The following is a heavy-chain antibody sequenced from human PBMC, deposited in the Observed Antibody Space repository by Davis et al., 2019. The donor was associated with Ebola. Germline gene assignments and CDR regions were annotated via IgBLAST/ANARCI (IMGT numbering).Heavy chain of an antibody. Sequence: GESLKISCAASGFSFSSYSMNWVRQAPGEGLEWLSYIGSSSSIIYYTDSVKGRFTISRDNAKNSVYLQMNSLRAEDTAVYYCARRDSSGWYPFDYWGQGTLVTVSS. CDR3: ARRDSSGWYPFDY. CDR2: IGSSSSII. D-gene: IGHD6-19*01. CDR1: GFSFSSYS. J-gene: IGHJ4*02. V-gene: IGHV3-48*04.